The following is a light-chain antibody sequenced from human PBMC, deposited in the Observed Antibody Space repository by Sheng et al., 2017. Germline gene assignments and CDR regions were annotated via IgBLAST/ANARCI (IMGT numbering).Light chain of an antibody. CDR2: DVD. CDR1: SSDVGRYNY. Sequence: QSALTQPASVSGSPGQSITISCTGTSSDVGRYNYVSWYQQYPGKGPKVMIYDVDKRPSGISTRFSGSKSGNTASLTISGLQAEDEALYSCSSFTTTSSWVFGGGTKLTVL. J-gene: IGLJ3*02. CDR3: SSFTTTSSWV. V-gene: IGLV2-14*01.